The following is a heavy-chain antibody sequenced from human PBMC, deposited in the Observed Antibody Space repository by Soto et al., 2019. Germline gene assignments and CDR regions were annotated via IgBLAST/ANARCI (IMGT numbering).Heavy chain of an antibody. CDR2: INPSGGST. CDR1: GYTFTSYG. Sequence: ASVKVSCKASGYTFTSYGISWVRQAPGQGLEWMGIINPSGGSTSYAQKFQGRVTMTRDTSTSTVYMELSSLRSEDTAVYYCARSLYSSGWYGGWGQGTLVTVSS. J-gene: IGHJ4*02. D-gene: IGHD6-19*01. CDR3: ARSLYSSGWYGG. V-gene: IGHV1-46*01.